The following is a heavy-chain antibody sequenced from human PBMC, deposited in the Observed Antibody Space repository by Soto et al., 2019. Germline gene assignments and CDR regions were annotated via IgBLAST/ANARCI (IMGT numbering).Heavy chain of an antibody. J-gene: IGHJ4*02. D-gene: IGHD6-19*01. CDR2: FSGSDGST. CDR1: GFTFSSYA. Sequence: EVQLLESGGGWVQPGGSLRLSCAASGFTFSSYAMSWVRQAPGKGLEWVSVFSGSDGSTYYAGSLKGRFTISRDNYKNPLYLQMNSLRAEDTAVYYCARRTSGWYLDYWGQGTLVTVSS. CDR3: ARRTSGWYLDY. V-gene: IGHV3-23*01.